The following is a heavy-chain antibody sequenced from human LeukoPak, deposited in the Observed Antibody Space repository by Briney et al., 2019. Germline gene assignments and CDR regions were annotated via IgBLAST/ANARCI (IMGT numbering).Heavy chain of an antibody. D-gene: IGHD3-9*01. CDR1: GYTFTSYG. Sequence: GASVKVSCKASGYTFTSYGISWVRQAPGQGLEWMGWISAYNGNTNYAQKLQGRVTMTTDTSTSTAYMGLRSLRSDDTAVYYCAREGGTGYDILTGYPPYYGMDVWGQGTTVTVSS. CDR3: AREGGTGYDILTGYPPYYGMDV. J-gene: IGHJ6*02. CDR2: ISAYNGNT. V-gene: IGHV1-18*01.